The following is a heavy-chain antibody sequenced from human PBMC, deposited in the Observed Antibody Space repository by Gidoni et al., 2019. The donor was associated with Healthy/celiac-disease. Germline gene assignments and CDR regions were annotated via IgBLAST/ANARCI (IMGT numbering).Heavy chain of an antibody. D-gene: IGHD1-26*01. CDR3: ARVGGSYYAPFDY. V-gene: IGHV3-21*01. Sequence: EVQLVESGGGLVKPGGSLSLSCAASGFPFSRYSMNWVRQAPGKGLEWVSSMSSSSSYIYYADSVKGRFTIARDNAKNSLYLQMNSLRAEDTAVYYCARVGGSYYAPFDYWGQGTLVTVSS. J-gene: IGHJ4*02. CDR2: MSSSSSYI. CDR1: GFPFSRYS.